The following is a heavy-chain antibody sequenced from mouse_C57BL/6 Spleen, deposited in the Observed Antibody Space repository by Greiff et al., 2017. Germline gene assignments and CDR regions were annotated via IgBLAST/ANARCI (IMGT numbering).Heavy chain of an antibody. CDR3: AKRRGNWGDYYAMDY. CDR1: GFSLTSYG. CDR2: IWGGGST. D-gene: IGHD4-1*01. V-gene: IGHV2-9*01. J-gene: IGHJ4*01. Sequence: VKLVESGPGLVAPSQSLSITCTVSGFSLTSYGVDWVRQPPGKGLAWLGVIWGGGSTNYNSALMSRLSISKDNSKSQVFLKMNSLQTDDTAMYYCAKRRGNWGDYYAMDYWGQGTSVTVSS.